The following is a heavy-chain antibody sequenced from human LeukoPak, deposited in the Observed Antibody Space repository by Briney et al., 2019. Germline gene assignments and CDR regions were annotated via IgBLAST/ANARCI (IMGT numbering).Heavy chain of an antibody. V-gene: IGHV1-3*01. CDR1: GYTFTSYA. CDR3: ARDALAAAGTRVGYFDY. CDR2: INAGNGNT. D-gene: IGHD6-13*01. Sequence: EASVKVSCTASGYTFTSYAMHWVRQAPGQRLEWMGWINAGNGNTKYSQKFQGRVTITRDTSASTAYMELGSLRSEDTAVYYRARDALAAAGTRVGYFDYWGQGTLVTVSS. J-gene: IGHJ4*02.